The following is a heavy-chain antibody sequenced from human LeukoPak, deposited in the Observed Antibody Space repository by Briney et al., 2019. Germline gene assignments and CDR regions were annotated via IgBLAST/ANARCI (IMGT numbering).Heavy chain of an antibody. J-gene: IGHJ5*02. D-gene: IGHD6-19*01. CDR1: GYTFTSYA. CDR2: ISGYNGDT. V-gene: IGHV1-18*01. Sequence: ASVKVSCKASGYTFTSYAISWVRQAPGQGLEWMGGISGYNGDTNYAQKLQGRVTMTTDTSTTTAYMELRSLRSDDTAFYYCARDPSNTSGWKTWFDTWGQGTLVTVSS. CDR3: ARDPSNTSGWKTWFDT.